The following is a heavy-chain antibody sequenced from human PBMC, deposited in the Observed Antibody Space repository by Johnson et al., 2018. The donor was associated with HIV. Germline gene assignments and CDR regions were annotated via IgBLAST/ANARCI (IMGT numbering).Heavy chain of an antibody. CDR3: ARGAMTMTQKGAFDE. J-gene: IGHJ3*01. CDR1: GFTFSSYA. V-gene: IGHV3-7*01. Sequence: VQLMESGGGVVQPGRSLRLSCAASGFTFSSYAMHWVRQAPGKGLEWVANIRQDGSATYSVNSVKGRFTISRDNAKSSLYVEMNSLRAEDTAVYHCARGAMTMTQKGAFDEWGQGTMVTVSS. CDR2: IRQDGSAT.